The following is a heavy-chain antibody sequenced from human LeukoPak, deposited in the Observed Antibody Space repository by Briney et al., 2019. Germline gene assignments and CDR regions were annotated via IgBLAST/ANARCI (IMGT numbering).Heavy chain of an antibody. CDR1: DYPISSGYF. D-gene: IGHD3-16*02. CDR3: AREHCAGGYCYFLDY. Sequence: PSETLSLTRSVSDYPISSGYFWGWIRQPPQKGREWIATISHSGSTYFNPSLKRRLILSIDPSKNQVSLSLPSVTAADTAVYYCAREHCAGGYCYFLDYWGPGILVTVSS. CDR2: ISHSGST. J-gene: IGHJ4*02. V-gene: IGHV4-38-2*02.